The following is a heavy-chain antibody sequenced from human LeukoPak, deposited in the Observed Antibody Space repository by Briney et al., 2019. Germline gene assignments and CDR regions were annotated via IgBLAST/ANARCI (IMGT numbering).Heavy chain of an antibody. V-gene: IGHV5-51*01. D-gene: IGHD2-15*01. CDR3: ATGRYCSGGTCYSSLDF. CDR1: GYRFTNYW. Sequence: GESLKISCKGSGYRFTNYWIGWVRQMPGKGLEWMGIIYPADSNTRYSPSFQGQVTISVDKSISTAYLQWSSLKASDTAVYYCATGRYCSGGTCYSSLDFWGQGTLVTVSS. CDR2: IYPADSNT. J-gene: IGHJ4*02.